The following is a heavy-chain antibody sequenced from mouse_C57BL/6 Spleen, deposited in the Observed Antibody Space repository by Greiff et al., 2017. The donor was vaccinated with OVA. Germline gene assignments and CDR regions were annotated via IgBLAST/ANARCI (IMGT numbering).Heavy chain of an antibody. CDR3: ARGDSSGSAFAY. Sequence: VQLQQPGAELVKPGASVKMSCKASGYTFTSYWITWVKQRPGQGLEWIGDIYPGSGSTNYNEKFKSKATLTVDTSSSTAYMQLSSLTSEDSAVYYCARGDSSGSAFAYWGQGTLVTVSA. D-gene: IGHD3-2*02. J-gene: IGHJ3*01. CDR2: IYPGSGST. CDR1: GYTFTSYW. V-gene: IGHV1-55*01.